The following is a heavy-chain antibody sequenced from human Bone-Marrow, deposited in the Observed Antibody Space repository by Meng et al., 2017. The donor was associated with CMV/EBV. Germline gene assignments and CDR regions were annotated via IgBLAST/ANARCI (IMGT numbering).Heavy chain of an antibody. CDR2: ISGSGGST. CDR3: ASSFSGGSSGWWEY. D-gene: IGHD6-19*01. CDR1: GFTFSSYA. Sequence: GESLKISCAASGFTFSSYAMSWVRQAPGKGLEWVSAISGSGGSTYYADSVKGRFTISRDNSKNTLYLQMNSLRAEDTAVYYCASSFSGGSSGWWEYWGQGTLVTVSS. J-gene: IGHJ4*02. V-gene: IGHV3-23*01.